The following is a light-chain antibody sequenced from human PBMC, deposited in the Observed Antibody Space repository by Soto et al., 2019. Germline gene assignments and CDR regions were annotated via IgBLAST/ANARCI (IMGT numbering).Light chain of an antibody. J-gene: IGLJ1*01. Sequence: QSALTQPASVSGSPGQSLTISCTGTRSDVGGYNYVSWYQQHPGKAPKLMIYEVSNRPSGVYNRFSGSKSGNTASLTISGLQADDEADYSCSSYPSSSIDYGFGPGTKLTVL. CDR1: RSDVGGYNY. CDR3: SSYPSSSIDYG. CDR2: EVS. V-gene: IGLV2-14*01.